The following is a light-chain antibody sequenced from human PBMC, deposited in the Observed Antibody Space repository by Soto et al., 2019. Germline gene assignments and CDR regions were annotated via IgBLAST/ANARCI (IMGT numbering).Light chain of an antibody. V-gene: IGKV1D-16*01. Sequence: DIQMTQSPSSVSASVGDRVTMTCRASQGINSWLAWYQQKPGKAPKLLIYAASNLQSGVPSRFSGSGSGTEFTLTISSLQPDDFATYYCQQYNGYSTWTFGQGTKVDIK. J-gene: IGKJ1*01. CDR2: AAS. CDR3: QQYNGYSTWT. CDR1: QGINSW.